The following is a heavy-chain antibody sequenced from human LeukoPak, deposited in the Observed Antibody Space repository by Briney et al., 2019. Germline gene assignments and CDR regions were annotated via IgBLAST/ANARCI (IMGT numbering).Heavy chain of an antibody. Sequence: SQTLSLTFAISGDSVSSNFAAWNWIRQSPSRGLEWPGRTYYRSNWYNDYAVSVKSRITINPDTSKNQFSLQLNSVTPEDTAVYYCATGYYYFYGLDVWGQGTTVTVSS. V-gene: IGHV6-1*01. D-gene: IGHD3-9*01. J-gene: IGHJ6*02. CDR2: TYYRSNWYN. CDR1: GDSVSSNFAA. CDR3: ATGYYYFYGLDV.